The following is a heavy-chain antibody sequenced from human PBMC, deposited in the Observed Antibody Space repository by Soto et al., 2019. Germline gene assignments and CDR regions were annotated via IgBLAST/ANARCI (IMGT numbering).Heavy chain of an antibody. Sequence: TLSVTCTVSGGFISSGGYYWIWIRQHPGKGLEWIGYIYYSGSTYYNPSLKSRVTISVDTSKNQFSLKLSSVTAADTAVYYCARRYGGNFDYWGQGTLVTVS. CDR2: IYYSGST. J-gene: IGHJ4*02. V-gene: IGHV4-31*03. CDR1: GGFISSGGYY. CDR3: ARRYGGNFDY. D-gene: IGHD2-15*01.